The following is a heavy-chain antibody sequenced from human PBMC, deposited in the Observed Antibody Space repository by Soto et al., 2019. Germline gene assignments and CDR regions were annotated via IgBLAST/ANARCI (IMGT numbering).Heavy chain of an antibody. CDR3: GRGGSDSPMAPGY. CDR1: GFTFSSYW. D-gene: IGHD5-18*01. J-gene: IGHJ4*02. V-gene: IGHV3-74*01. CDR2: INPDGSAT. Sequence: GGSLRLSCAASGFTFSSYWMHWVRQAPGKGLVWVSRINPDGSATNYADSVKGRFTISRDNAKNTLYLQMNSLRAEDTAVFYCGRGGSDSPMAPGYWGPGTLLTVYS.